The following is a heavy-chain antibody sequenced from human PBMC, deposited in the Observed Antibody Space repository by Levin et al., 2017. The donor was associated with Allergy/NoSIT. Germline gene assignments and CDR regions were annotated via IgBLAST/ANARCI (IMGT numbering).Heavy chain of an antibody. Sequence: SQTLSLTCTVSGDSISSSANYWGWIRQPPGKGLEWIGTISYSGNTYYNPSLRSRVTISVDTSTNQFSVKLSSVTAADTALYYCARHPGISSSSFYGMDVWGQGTTVTVSS. D-gene: IGHD2-2*01. CDR1: GDSISSSANY. J-gene: IGHJ6*02. CDR2: ISYSGNT. CDR3: ARHPGISSSSFYGMDV. V-gene: IGHV4-39*01.